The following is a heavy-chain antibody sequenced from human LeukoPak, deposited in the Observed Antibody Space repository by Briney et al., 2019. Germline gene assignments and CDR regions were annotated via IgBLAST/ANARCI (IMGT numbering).Heavy chain of an antibody. V-gene: IGHV4-39*07. D-gene: IGHD3-10*01. CDR3: ARGLGLWFGELYDAFDI. J-gene: IGHJ3*02. CDR1: GGSISSSSYY. Sequence: SETLSLTCTVSGGSISSSSYYWGWIRQPPGKGLEWIGSIYYSGSTYYNPSLKSRVTISVDTSKNQFSLKLSSVTAADTAVYYCARGLGLWFGELYDAFDIWGQGTMVTVSS. CDR2: IYYSGST.